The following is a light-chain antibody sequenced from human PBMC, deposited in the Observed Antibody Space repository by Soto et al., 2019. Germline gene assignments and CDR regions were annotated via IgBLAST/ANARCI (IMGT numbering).Light chain of an antibody. J-gene: IGKJ2*01. V-gene: IGKV3-20*01. CDR3: QQYGSSPYT. CDR1: QSVSNSY. CDR2: AAS. Sequence: EILLTQSPGTLSLSPGERATLSCRASQSVSNSYLAWYQQKPGQAPRLLIYAASGVPTGVPGRCSGSGSGTDFTLTISRLQPEDFAVYYCQQYGSSPYTFGQGTKLEIK.